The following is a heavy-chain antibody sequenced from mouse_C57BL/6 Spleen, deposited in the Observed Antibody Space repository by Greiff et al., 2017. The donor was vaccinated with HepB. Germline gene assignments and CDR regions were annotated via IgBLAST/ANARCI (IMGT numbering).Heavy chain of an antibody. CDR2: INPYNGGT. V-gene: IGHV1-19*01. Sequence: EVQLKESGPVLVKPGASVKMSCKASGYTFTDYYMNWVKQSHGKSLEWIGVINPYNGGTSYNQKFKGKATLTVDKSSSTAYMELNSLTSEDSAVYYCAKDYGPYYFDYWGQGTTLTVSS. CDR1: GYTFTDYY. CDR3: AKDYGPYYFDY. D-gene: IGHD1-1*01. J-gene: IGHJ2*01.